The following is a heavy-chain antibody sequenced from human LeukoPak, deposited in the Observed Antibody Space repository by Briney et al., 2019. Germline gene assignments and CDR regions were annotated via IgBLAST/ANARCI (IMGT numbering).Heavy chain of an antibody. V-gene: IGHV4-59*08. D-gene: IGHD1-26*01. Sequence: SETLSLTCTVSGGSISSYYWSWIRQPPGKGLEWIGYIYYSGSTNYNPSLKSRVTISVDTSKNQFSLKLSSVTAADTAVYYCARGEVGNTPVDYWGQGTLVTVSS. CDR2: IYYSGST. CDR1: GGSISSYY. J-gene: IGHJ4*02. CDR3: ARGEVGNTPVDY.